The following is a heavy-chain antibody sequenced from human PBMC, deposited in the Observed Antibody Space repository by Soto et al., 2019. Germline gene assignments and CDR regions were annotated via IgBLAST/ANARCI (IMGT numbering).Heavy chain of an antibody. Sequence: PSETLSLTCTVSGGSVSSGSYYWSWIRQPPGKGLEWIGYIYYSGSTNYNPSLKSRVTISVDTSKNQFSLKLSSVTAEDTAVYYCARGNWNYEDPRGMDVWGQGTTVTVSS. CDR2: IYYSGST. CDR1: GGSVSSGSYY. J-gene: IGHJ6*02. V-gene: IGHV4-61*01. D-gene: IGHD1-7*01. CDR3: ARGNWNYEDPRGMDV.